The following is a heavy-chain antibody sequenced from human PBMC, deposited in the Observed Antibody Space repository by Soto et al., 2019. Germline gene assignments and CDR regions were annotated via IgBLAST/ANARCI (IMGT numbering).Heavy chain of an antibody. D-gene: IGHD1-7*01. V-gene: IGHV3-23*01. Sequence: GGSLRLSCAASGFTFSSYAMSWVRQAPGEGLAWVSSITTSGDRTYYADSVKGRFTISRDNSKNTLSLHMTSLRAEDTAVYYCAKNYYFDYWGQGALVTVSS. CDR2: ITTSGDRT. CDR3: AKNYYFDY. J-gene: IGHJ4*02. CDR1: GFTFSSYA.